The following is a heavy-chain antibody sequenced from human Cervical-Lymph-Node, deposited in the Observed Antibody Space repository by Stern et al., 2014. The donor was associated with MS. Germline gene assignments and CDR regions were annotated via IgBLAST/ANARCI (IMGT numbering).Heavy chain of an antibody. CDR3: ARDHVVPGVILSNFDY. V-gene: IGHV3-48*01. D-gene: IGHD2-2*01. J-gene: IGHJ4*02. CDR2: ISRTGTTI. Sequence: EVQLVESGGGLVQPGGALRLSCAASGFTFSTYSMNWVRQAPGKGLQWVSYISRTGTTIYYADSVKGRFTISRDNVKNSLYLQMNSLSAEDTAVYYCARDHVVPGVILSNFDYWGQGTLVTVSS. CDR1: GFTFSTYS.